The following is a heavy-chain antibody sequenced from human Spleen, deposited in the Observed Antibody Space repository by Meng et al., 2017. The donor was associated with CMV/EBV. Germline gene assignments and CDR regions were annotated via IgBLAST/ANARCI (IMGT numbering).Heavy chain of an antibody. Sequence: SVKVSCKSSGDSFRISTLSWVRQAPGQGLEWMGGIIPIFPTANYAQKFQGRVTITTDESTSTAFMELSRLRSEDTAVYYCARVLLAGMRADYYYGMDVWGQGTTVTVSS. CDR1: GDSFRIST. J-gene: IGHJ6*02. D-gene: IGHD2-8*01. CDR3: ARVLLAGMRADYYYGMDV. CDR2: IIPIFPTA. V-gene: IGHV1-69*05.